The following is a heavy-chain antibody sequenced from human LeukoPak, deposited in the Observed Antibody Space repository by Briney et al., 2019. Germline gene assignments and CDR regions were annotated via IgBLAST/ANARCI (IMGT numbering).Heavy chain of an antibody. CDR2: ISAYNGNT. V-gene: IGHV1-18*01. CDR1: GYTFTSYG. J-gene: IGHJ4*02. D-gene: IGHD4-17*01. Sequence: ASVKVSCKASGYTFTSYGISWARQAPGQGLEWMGWISAYNGNTNYAQKLQGRVTMTTDTSTSTAYMELRSLRSDDTAVYYCARYYGDYDPIFSPFDYWGQGTLVTVSS. CDR3: ARYYGDYDPIFSPFDY.